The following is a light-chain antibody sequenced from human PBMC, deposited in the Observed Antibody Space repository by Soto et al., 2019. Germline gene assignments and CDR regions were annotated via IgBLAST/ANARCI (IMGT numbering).Light chain of an antibody. V-gene: IGLV1-40*01. CDR1: SSNIGAGCD. Sequence: QSVLTQPPSVSGAPGQRVTISCTGGSSNIGAGCDVHWYQQLPGTAPKLLIYGNSNRPSWVPDRFSGSQSGTSASLSITGLQAENEAHDQCQSYDSSVAGYVFGTGTKV. CDR2: GNS. CDR3: QSYDSSVAGYV. J-gene: IGLJ1*01.